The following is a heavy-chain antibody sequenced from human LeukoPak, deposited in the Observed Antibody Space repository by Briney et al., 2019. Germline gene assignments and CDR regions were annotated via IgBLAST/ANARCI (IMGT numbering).Heavy chain of an antibody. CDR1: GFSFSSFA. CDR2: ITGGHYAT. CDR3: TKDPNGDYIGAFDP. J-gene: IGHJ5*02. V-gene: IGHV3-23*01. Sequence: GGSLRLSCAASGFSFSSFAMTWVRQAPGKGLEWVSSITGGHYATYNTDSVKGRFTISRDNAKNTLYLQLNSLRADDTAIYYCTKDPNGDYIGAFDPWGQGTLVTVSS. D-gene: IGHD4-17*01.